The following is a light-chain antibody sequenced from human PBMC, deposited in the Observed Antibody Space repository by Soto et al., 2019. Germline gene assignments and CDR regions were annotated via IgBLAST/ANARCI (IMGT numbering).Light chain of an antibody. J-gene: IGKJ1*01. CDR1: QGISSA. Sequence: QVTQYQSSLCASVGDRVTIAFRASQGISSALAWNQQTPGTAPKLLISHASSLESGVPSRFSGSGSGTDFTLTISSLQPDDFATYYCQQYNSYWTFGQGTMVDIK. V-gene: IGKV1-13*02. CDR2: HAS. CDR3: QQYNSYWT.